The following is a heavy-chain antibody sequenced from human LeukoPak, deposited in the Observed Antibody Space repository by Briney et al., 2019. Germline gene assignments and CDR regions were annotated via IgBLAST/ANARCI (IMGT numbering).Heavy chain of an antibody. V-gene: IGHV3-49*03. J-gene: IGHJ4*02. CDR2: IRSKAYGVTT. D-gene: IGHD3-22*01. CDR3: TRAQITMIVVPRGDY. Sequence: GGSLRLSCTASGFTFGDYAMSWFRQAPGKGLEWVGFIRSKAYGVTTEYAASVKGRFTISRDDSKSIAYLQMNSLKTEDTAVYYCTRAQITMIVVPRGDYWGQGTLVTVSS. CDR1: GFTFGDYA.